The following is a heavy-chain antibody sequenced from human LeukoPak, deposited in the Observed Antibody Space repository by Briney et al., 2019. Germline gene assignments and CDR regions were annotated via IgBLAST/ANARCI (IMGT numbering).Heavy chain of an antibody. CDR2: ISLGNSTM. J-gene: IGHJ4*02. V-gene: IGHV3-48*02. Sequence: GGSLRLSCAASGFTFSSFTMNWARQVPGKGLEWISYISLGNSTMFYADSVKGRFTISRDNARNSLYLQMNSLRDDDTAVYYCARVGNGRSWDYWGQGTLVSVSS. D-gene: IGHD2-15*01. CDR3: ARVGNGRSWDY. CDR1: GFTFSSFT.